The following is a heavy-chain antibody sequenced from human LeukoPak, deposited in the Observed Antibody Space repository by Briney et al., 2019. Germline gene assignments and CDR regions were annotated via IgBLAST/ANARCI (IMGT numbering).Heavy chain of an antibody. D-gene: IGHD3-10*01. V-gene: IGHV3-66*01. CDR1: GFTVSSNY. Sequence: GGSLRLSCAASGFTVSSNYMSWVRQAPGKGLEWVSVIYSGGSTYYADSVKGRFTISRDNAKNSLYLQMNSLRAEDTAVYYCARDLGTGGYGSGTYYFDYWGQGTLVTVSS. CDR3: ARDLGTGGYGSGTYYFDY. CDR2: IYSGGST. J-gene: IGHJ4*02.